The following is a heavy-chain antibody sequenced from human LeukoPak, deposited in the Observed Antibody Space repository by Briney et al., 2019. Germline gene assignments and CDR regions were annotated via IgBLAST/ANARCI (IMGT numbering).Heavy chain of an antibody. CDR2: ISYDVTKT. Sequence: PGRSLRLSCAASGFTFTTYGLHWVRQAPGEGLDWVALISYDVTKTYYSDSVKGRFTISRDSSRNTLYLQMTSLRAEDTAVYYCAKDRAGSHPYDTSGLTPSDHWGQGTLVTVSS. D-gene: IGHD3-22*01. CDR3: AKDRAGSHPYDTSGLTPSDH. V-gene: IGHV3-30*18. J-gene: IGHJ5*02. CDR1: GFTFTTYG.